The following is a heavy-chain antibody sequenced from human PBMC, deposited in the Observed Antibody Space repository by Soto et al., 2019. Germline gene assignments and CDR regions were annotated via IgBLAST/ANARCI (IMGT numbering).Heavy chain of an antibody. CDR2: IGPESGAT. CDR1: GYTFTGHY. V-gene: IGHV1-2*02. CDR3: GRGRSGQIVVFY. Sequence: ASVKVSCKASGYTFTGHYIHWVRQAPEQGPEWMGEIGPESGATGYAKKFQARVSMTMDMSITTVYMELNNLSPDDTSVYYCGRGRSGQIVVFYWGQGTPVTVSS. D-gene: IGHD1-26*01. J-gene: IGHJ4*02.